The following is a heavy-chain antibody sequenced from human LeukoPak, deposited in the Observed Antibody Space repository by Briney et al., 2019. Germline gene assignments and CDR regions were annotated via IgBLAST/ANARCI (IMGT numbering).Heavy chain of an antibody. CDR2: ISYDGSNK. CDR3: GAAEGSGSQGYFDY. CDR1: GFIFSTYG. Sequence: GRSLRLSCAASGFIFSTYGMHWVRQAPGKGLEWVAVISYDGSNKYYVDSVKGRFTISRDNSKNTLYLQMNSLRAEDTAVYYCGAAEGSGSQGYFDYWGQGTLVTVSS. D-gene: IGHD3-10*01. V-gene: IGHV3-30*03. J-gene: IGHJ4*02.